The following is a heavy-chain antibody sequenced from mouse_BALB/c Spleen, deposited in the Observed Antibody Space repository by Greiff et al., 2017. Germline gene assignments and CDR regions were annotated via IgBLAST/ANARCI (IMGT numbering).Heavy chain of an antibody. CDR2: IYPGNVNT. J-gene: IGHJ3*01. D-gene: IGHD1-1*01. CDR1: GYTFTSYY. V-gene: IGHV1S56*01. CDR3: ARDYGSSYVWFAY. Sequence: QVQLQQSGPELVKPGASVRISCKASGYTFTSYYIHWVKQRPGQGLEWIGWIYPGNVNTKYNEKFKGKATLTADKSSSTAYMQLSSLTSEDSAVYFCARDYGSSYVWFAYWGQGTLVTVSA.